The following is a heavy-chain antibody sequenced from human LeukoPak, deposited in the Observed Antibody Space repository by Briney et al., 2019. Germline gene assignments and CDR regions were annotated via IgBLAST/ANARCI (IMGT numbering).Heavy chain of an antibody. CDR3: AKDSMARNYYGSGSYPIFDY. CDR1: GFTFSSYA. V-gene: IGHV3-23*01. CDR2: ISGSGGST. J-gene: IGHJ4*02. Sequence: PAGGSLRLSCAASGFTFSSYAMSWVRQAPGKGLEWVSAISGSGGSTYYADSVKGRFTISRDNSKNTLYLQMNSLRAEDTAVYYCAKDSMARNYYGSGSYPIFDYWGQGTLVTVSS. D-gene: IGHD3-10*01.